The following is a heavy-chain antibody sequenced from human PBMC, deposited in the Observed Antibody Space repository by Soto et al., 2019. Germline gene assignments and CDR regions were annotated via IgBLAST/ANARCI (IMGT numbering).Heavy chain of an antibody. CDR1: GFTFSSYG. CDR2: IWYDGSNK. J-gene: IGHJ6*03. CDR3: ARDPRDYIYFREYYYYYMDV. D-gene: IGHD3-16*01. V-gene: IGHV3-33*01. Sequence: GGSLRLSCAASGFTFSSYGMHWVRQAPGKGLEWVAVIWYDGSNKYYADSVKGRFTISRDNSKNTLYLQMNSLRAEDTAVYYCARDPRDYIYFREYYYYYMDVWGKGTTVTVSS.